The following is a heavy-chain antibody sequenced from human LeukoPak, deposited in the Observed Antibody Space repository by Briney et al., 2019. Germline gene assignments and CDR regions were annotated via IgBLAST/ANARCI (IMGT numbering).Heavy chain of an antibody. CDR2: ISSTSGTI. D-gene: IGHD3-22*01. Sequence: GGSLRLSCAASGFTFGDYTMDWVRQAPGKGLEWVSYISSTSGTIYYADSVKGRFTISRDNAKNLLYLQMNSLRAEDTAVYFCARDPRTYYYDTTDAFDIWGRGTMVSVSS. V-gene: IGHV3-48*01. J-gene: IGHJ3*02. CDR3: ARDPRTYYYDTTDAFDI. CDR1: GFTFGDYT.